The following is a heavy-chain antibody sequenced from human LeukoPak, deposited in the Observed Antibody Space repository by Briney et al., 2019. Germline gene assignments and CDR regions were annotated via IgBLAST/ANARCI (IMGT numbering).Heavy chain of an antibody. J-gene: IGHJ4*02. CDR3: ARHGVVPTARSFDY. D-gene: IGHD2-2*01. V-gene: IGHV4-39*01. CDR1: GGSINSNSYY. Sequence: SETLSLTCTVSGGSINSNSYYWGWIRQPPGKGLEWIGSIYDSGTTFYNPSLKSRVTISVDTPKSQFSLRLSSVTAADTAVYYCARHGVVPTARSFDYWGQGTLVTVSS. CDR2: IYDSGTT.